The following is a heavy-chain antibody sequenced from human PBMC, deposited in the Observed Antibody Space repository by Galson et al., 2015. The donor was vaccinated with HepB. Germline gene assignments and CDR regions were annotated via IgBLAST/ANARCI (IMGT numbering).Heavy chain of an antibody. J-gene: IGHJ6*02. CDR2: INPSGGGT. V-gene: IGHV1-46*01. Sequence: SVKVSCKASGYTFTSYYIHWVRQAPGQGPEWVGVINPSGGGTTYAKKFQGRVTMTRDTSTSTVYMELSSLGSEDTAVYYCAREQDPHYSGMDVWGQGTTVTVSS. CDR1: GYTFTSYY. CDR3: AREQDPHYSGMDV.